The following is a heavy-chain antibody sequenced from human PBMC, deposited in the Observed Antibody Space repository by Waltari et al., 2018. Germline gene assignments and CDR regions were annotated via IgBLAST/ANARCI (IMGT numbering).Heavy chain of an antibody. V-gene: IGHV4-59*01. CDR2: IFYTGNT. Sequence: VLLEESGPGLVKPSETLSLTCTVSGGSISGFSWTWIRPPPGKGLEYIGYIFYTGNTNYNPSLKSRVIISVDTSRNQFSLKMRSLTAADTAVYYCARLGGDRFGSLRHCGPASCTTWIDPWGRGTLVTVSS. CDR1: GGSISGFS. CDR3: ARLGGDRFGSLRHCGPASCTTWIDP. J-gene: IGHJ5*02. D-gene: IGHD2-2*01.